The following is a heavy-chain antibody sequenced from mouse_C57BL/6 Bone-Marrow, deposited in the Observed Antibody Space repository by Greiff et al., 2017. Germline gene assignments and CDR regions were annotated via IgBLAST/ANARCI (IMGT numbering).Heavy chain of an antibody. J-gene: IGHJ3*01. CDR1: GFTFSSYG. V-gene: IGHV5-6*01. Sequence: EVKVVESGGDLVKPGGSLKLSCAASGFTFSSYGMSWVRQTPDKRLEWVATISSGGSYTYYPDSVKGRFTISRDHAKNTLYLQMSSLKSEDTAMYYCARQGILGTTVGGWFAYWGQGTLVTVSA. CDR3: ARQGILGTTVGGWFAY. D-gene: IGHD1-1*01. CDR2: ISSGGSYT.